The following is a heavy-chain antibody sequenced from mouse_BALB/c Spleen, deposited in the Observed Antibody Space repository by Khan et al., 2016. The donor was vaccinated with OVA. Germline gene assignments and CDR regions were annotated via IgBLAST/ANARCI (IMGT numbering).Heavy chain of an antibody. D-gene: IGHD1-1*01. CDR2: ISYSGST. CDR3: ARNNYYGYAVDY. Sequence: EVQLQESGPGLVKPSQSLSLTCTVTGYSITTNYAWDWIRQFPENKLEWMGYISYSGSTSYNPSLKSRISITRDTSKNQFLLQLNSVTTEDTATYYCARNNYYGYAVDYWGQGTSVTVSS. CDR1: GYSITTNYA. V-gene: IGHV3-2*02. J-gene: IGHJ4*01.